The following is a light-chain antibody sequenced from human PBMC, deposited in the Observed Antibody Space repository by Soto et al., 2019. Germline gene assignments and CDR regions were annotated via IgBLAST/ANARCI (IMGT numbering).Light chain of an antibody. CDR1: QSVSSN. J-gene: IGKJ2*01. CDR2: GAS. CDR3: QQYNNWPLYT. V-gene: IGKV3-15*01. Sequence: IVMTQSPASLSVSPGERATLSCRASQSVSSNLAWYQQKPGQAPRLLIYGASTRATGIPARFSGSGSGTEFTLTISSLQSEDFAVYYCQQYNNWPLYTFGQGTKLEMK.